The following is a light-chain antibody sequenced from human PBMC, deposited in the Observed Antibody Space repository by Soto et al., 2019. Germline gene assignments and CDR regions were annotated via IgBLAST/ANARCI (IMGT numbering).Light chain of an antibody. Sequence: DIVMTQSPDSLAVSLGERATINCKSSQSLLYNSNNKNSLGWYQQKPGQPPKLLIYWASIRESGVPDRFSGSGSGTDFTLTISSQQAEDGSFYYCHQHDSSPRTFGQGTKLEIK. J-gene: IGKJ2*01. V-gene: IGKV4-1*01. CDR2: WAS. CDR1: QSLLYNSNNKNS. CDR3: HQHDSSPRT.